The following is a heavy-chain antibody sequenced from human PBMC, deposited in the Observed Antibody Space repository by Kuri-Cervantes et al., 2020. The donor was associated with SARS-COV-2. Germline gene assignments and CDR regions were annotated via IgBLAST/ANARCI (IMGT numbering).Heavy chain of an antibody. V-gene: IGHV1-2*02. Sequence: ASVKVSCKASGYTFTGYYMHWVRQAPGQGLEWMGWINPNSGGTNYAQKFQGRVTMTRDTSISTAYMELSRLRSDDTAVYYCARDPWKCGHFDYWGQGTLVTVSS. CDR2: INPNSGGT. J-gene: IGHJ4*02. CDR1: GYTFTGYY. D-gene: IGHD1-1*01. CDR3: ARDPWKCGHFDY.